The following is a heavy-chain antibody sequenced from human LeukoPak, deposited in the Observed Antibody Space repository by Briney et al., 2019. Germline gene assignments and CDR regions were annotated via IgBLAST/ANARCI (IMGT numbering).Heavy chain of an antibody. D-gene: IGHD5-18*01. CDR2: INPNSGGT. Sequence: ASVKVSCKASGYTFTGYYMHWVRQAPGQGLERMGWINPNSGGTNYAQKFQGRVTMTRDTSISTAYMELSRLRSDDTAVYYCARGYSYGYQHFDYWGQGTLVTVSS. CDR1: GYTFTGYY. J-gene: IGHJ4*02. V-gene: IGHV1-2*02. CDR3: ARGYSYGYQHFDY.